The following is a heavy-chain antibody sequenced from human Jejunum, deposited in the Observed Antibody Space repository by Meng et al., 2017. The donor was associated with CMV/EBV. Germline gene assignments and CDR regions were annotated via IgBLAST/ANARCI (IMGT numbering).Heavy chain of an antibody. CDR2: IYSGNTT. CDR3: AKKYSGSFDY. J-gene: IGHJ4*02. CDR1: EFSVSRNN. V-gene: IGHV3-53*01. Sequence: LSCTASEFSVSRNNMTWVRQAPGKGLEWVSAIYSGNTTYYADSVKGRFTISRDNSKNTLYLQMNSLRAEDTAVYYCAKKYSGSFDYWGQGTPVTVSS. D-gene: IGHD1-26*01.